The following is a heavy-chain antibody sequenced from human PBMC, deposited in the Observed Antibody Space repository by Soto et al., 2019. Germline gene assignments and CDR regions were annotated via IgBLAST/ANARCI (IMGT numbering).Heavy chain of an antibody. CDR2: ISYDGSNK. CDR3: ARASYAGDSSWYGMDV. D-gene: IGHD6-13*01. V-gene: IGHV3-30-3*01. J-gene: IGHJ6*01. CDR1: GFTFSSYA. Sequence: QVQLVESGGGVVQPGRSLRLSCAASGFTFSSYAMHWVRQAPGKGLEWVAVISYDGSNKYYADSVKGRFTISRDNSKNTLYLQMISLRAEDTAVYYCARASYAGDSSWYGMDVW.